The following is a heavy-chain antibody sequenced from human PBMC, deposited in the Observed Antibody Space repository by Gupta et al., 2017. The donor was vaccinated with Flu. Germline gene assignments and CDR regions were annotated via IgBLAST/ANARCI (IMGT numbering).Heavy chain of an antibody. V-gene: IGHV3-30*18. CDR2: ISYDGDKT. J-gene: IGHJ6*03. CDR3: AKTGTTGYFYMDV. Sequence: QGLLVESGGGVVQPGRSLTLSCAASRFVFGSYGMNWVRQAPGKGLEWVAMISYDGDKTSYVDSVKGRFTVSRDNSRDTLYLQMNSLTDDDTAVYYCAKTGTTGYFYMDVWCNGTTVIVSS. CDR1: RFVFGSYG. D-gene: IGHD1-7*01.